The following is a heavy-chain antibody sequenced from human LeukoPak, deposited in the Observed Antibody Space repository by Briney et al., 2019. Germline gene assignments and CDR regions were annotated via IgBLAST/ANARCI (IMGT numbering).Heavy chain of an antibody. D-gene: IGHD6-13*01. CDR1: GGSISSYY. CDR2: IYYSGST. CDR3: ARDLGSSSWFERYNWSDP. J-gene: IGHJ5*02. V-gene: IGHV4-59*01. Sequence: SETLSLTCTVSGGSISSYYWSWTRQPPGKGLEWIGYIYYSGSTNYNPSLKSRVTISVDTSKNQFSLKLSSVTAADTAVYYCARDLGSSSWFERYNWSDPWGQGTLVTVSS.